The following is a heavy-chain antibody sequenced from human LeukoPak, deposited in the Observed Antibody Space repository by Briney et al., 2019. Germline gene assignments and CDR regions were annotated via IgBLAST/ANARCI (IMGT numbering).Heavy chain of an antibody. CDR2: ISGNGGST. Sequence: GGSLRLSCAASGFTFSSYAMNWVRQAPGKGLEWVSGISGNGGSTYYADSVKGRFTISRDNSKDTLYLQMNGLRAEDTAVYYCAKRSRRLTIVRGVPREDVWGQGTTVTVSS. CDR3: AKRSRRLTIVRGVPREDV. J-gene: IGHJ6*02. D-gene: IGHD3-10*01. CDR1: GFTFSSYA. V-gene: IGHV3-23*01.